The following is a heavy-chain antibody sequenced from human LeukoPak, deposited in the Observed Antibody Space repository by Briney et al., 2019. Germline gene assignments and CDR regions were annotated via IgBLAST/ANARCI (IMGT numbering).Heavy chain of an antibody. V-gene: IGHV3-74*01. CDR2: INSDGSST. Sequence: GGSLRLSCAASGFTFSNYWMHWVRQAPGKGLVWVSRINSDGSSTTSADSVKGRFTISRDNAKNTLYLQMNSLRAEDTAAYYCAKGGATVIDYWGQGTLVTVSS. J-gene: IGHJ4*02. CDR3: AKGGATVIDY. CDR1: GFTFSNYW. D-gene: IGHD4-17*01.